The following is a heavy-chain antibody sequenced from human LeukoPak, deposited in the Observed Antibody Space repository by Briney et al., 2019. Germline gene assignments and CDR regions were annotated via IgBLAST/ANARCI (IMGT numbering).Heavy chain of an antibody. CDR3: ARTLRLNTPRAFDI. CDR1: GFTFSRYW. D-gene: IGHD3-3*01. V-gene: IGHV3-7*05. Sequence: PGGSLRLSCVVSGFTFSRYWMNWVPQAPGKGLEWVANIHEDGGAKYYVDSVKVRFTISRNNAKNSLYLQMSSLRAEDTAVYYCARTLRLNTPRAFDIWGQGTMVTVSS. CDR2: IHEDGGAK. J-gene: IGHJ3*02.